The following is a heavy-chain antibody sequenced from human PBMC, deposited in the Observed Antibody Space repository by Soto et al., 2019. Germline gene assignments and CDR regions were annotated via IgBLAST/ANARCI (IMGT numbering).Heavy chain of an antibody. CDR1: GFIFRSYT. CDR2: ISSNGGST. D-gene: IGHD3-16*01. Sequence: RGGSLRLSCSASGFIFRSYTMYWVRQAPGKGLEYVSAISSNGGSTYDADSVKDRFIISRDNSKNTLYLQMRGLRAEDTAVYYCVKGGYSYAYCALDIWGQGTMVTVSS. J-gene: IGHJ3*02. V-gene: IGHV3-64D*06. CDR3: VKGGYSYAYCALDI.